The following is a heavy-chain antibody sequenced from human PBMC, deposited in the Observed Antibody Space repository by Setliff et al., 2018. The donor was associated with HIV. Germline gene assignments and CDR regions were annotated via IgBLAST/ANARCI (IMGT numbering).Heavy chain of an antibody. D-gene: IGHD3-10*01. CDR3: ASDSPAARFEELEDHYYYFMDV. J-gene: IGHJ6*03. V-gene: IGHV1-46*01. CDR1: GYTFTSYY. Sequence: ASVKVSCKASGYTFTSYYMHWVRQAPGQGLEWMGIINPSSGSTTYAQKFQGRVTMTRDTSTSTVYMELSSLRSEDTAIYYCASDSPAARFEELEDHYYYFMDVWGKGTTVTVSS. CDR2: INPSSGST.